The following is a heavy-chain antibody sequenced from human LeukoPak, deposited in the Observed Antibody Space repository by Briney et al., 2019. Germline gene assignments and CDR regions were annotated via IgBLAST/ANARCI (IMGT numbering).Heavy chain of an antibody. CDR2: ISGSGGST. D-gene: IGHD3-22*01. CDR1: GFTFSSYA. Sequence: GGSLRLSCAASGFTFSSYAMSWVRQAPGKGLEWVSAISGSGGSTYYADSVKGRFTISRDNSKNTLYLQMNSLRAKDTAVYYCAKLGPGYYDSSGYAIDYWGQGTLVTVSS. J-gene: IGHJ4*02. V-gene: IGHV3-23*01. CDR3: AKLGPGYYDSSGYAIDY.